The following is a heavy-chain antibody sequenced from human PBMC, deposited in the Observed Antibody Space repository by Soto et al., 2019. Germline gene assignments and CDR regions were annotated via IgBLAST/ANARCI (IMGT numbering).Heavy chain of an antibody. D-gene: IGHD2-2*01. CDR1: GGSISSGSNS. CDR3: GRQQGHCDSTNCFGYDSVDV. Sequence: QLQLQESGPRLVKPSETLSLTCSVSGGSISSGSNSWAWIRQSPGKGLEWIGTIYLSASKHYNPSRAGRVAISADPPNNQLSMRLSSVTAADTAVYYCGRQQGHCDSTNCFGYDSVDVWGQGTTVIVS. V-gene: IGHV4-39*01. J-gene: IGHJ6*02. CDR2: IYLSASK.